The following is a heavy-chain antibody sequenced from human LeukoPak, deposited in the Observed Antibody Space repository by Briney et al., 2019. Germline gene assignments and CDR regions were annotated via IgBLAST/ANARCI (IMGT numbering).Heavy chain of an antibody. D-gene: IGHD2-2*01. Sequence: GGSLRLSCAASGFTFSSHWMHWVRQSPGPVLVRVSRLNSDGSSTSYADSVKGRFTISRDNAKNTLYLQMNSLRAEDTAVYYCARDQRYCSSTSCPKNYYYYYGMDVWGKGTTVTVSS. CDR3: ARDQRYCSSTSCPKNYYYYYGMDV. V-gene: IGHV3-74*01. J-gene: IGHJ6*04. CDR2: LNSDGSST. CDR1: GFTFSSHW.